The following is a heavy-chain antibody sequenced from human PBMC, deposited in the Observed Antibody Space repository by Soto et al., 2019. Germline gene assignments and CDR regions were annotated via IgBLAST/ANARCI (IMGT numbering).Heavy chain of an antibody. CDR1: GYTFTTYG. Sequence: QVQLVQSGAEVKKPGASVNVSCKASGYTFTTYGIAWVRQAPGQGIEWMGWISPYNGNTNDAPKLQGRVTMTTDTSTSTASMELRSLRSDDTAVYYCARRCTSTGCYSLLGYYAWDVWGQGTPVTVSS. CDR2: ISPYNGNT. V-gene: IGHV1-18*01. D-gene: IGHD2-2*01. J-gene: IGHJ6*02. CDR3: ARRCTSTGCYSLLGYYAWDV.